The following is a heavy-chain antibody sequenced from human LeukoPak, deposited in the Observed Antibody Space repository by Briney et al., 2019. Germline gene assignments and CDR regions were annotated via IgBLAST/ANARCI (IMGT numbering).Heavy chain of an antibody. CDR2: IWYDGSNK. Sequence: GGSLRLSCAASGFTFNSYGMHWVRQAPGKGLEWVAVIWYDGSNKFYADSVKGRFTISRDNSKNTLYLQMNSLRAEDTAVYYCAKDLAAVVDTELYFDSWGQGTLVTVSS. CDR3: AKDLAAVVDTELYFDS. V-gene: IGHV3-33*06. D-gene: IGHD5-18*01. CDR1: GFTFNSYG. J-gene: IGHJ4*02.